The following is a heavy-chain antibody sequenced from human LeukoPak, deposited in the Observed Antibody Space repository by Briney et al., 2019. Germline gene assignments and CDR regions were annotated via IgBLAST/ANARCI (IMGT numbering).Heavy chain of an antibody. Sequence: GGSLRLSCAASGFTFSNAWMSWVRQAPGKGLEWVGRIKSKTDGGTTDYAAPVKGRFTISRDDSKNTLYLQMNSLKTEDTAVYYCIKVSDFWSGLDAFDIWGQGTMVTVSS. CDR2: IKSKTDGGTT. D-gene: IGHD3-3*01. V-gene: IGHV3-15*01. CDR1: GFTFSNAW. CDR3: IKVSDFWSGLDAFDI. J-gene: IGHJ3*02.